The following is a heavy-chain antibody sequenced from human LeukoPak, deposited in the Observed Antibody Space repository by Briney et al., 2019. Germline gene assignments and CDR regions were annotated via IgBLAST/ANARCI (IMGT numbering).Heavy chain of an antibody. J-gene: IGHJ4*02. D-gene: IGHD5-24*01. CDR3: ARVWDGYIFDY. V-gene: IGHV3-7*01. Sequence: PGGSLRLSCAASGFTFSDYWMSWIRQAPGKGLEWVANIKQDGSEKYYVDSVKGRFTISRDNAKNSLYLQMNSLRAEDTAVYYCARVWDGYIFDYWGQGTLVTVSS. CDR1: GFTFSDYW. CDR2: IKQDGSEK.